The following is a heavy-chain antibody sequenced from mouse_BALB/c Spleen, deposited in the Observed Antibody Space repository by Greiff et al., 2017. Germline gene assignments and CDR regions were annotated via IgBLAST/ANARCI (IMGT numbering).Heavy chain of an antibody. Sequence: EVKVEESGPGLVKPSQSLSLTCTVTGYSITSDYAWNWIRQFPGNKLEWMGYISYSGSTSYNPSLKSRISITRDTSKNQFFLQLNSVTTEDTATYYCATFYYDYYAMDYWGQGTSVTVSS. V-gene: IGHV3-2*02. CDR3: ATFYYDYYAMDY. CDR1: GYSITSDYA. CDR2: ISYSGST. D-gene: IGHD2-1*01. J-gene: IGHJ4*01.